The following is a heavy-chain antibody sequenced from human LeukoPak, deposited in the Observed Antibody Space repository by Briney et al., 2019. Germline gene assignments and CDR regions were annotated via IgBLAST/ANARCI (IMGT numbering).Heavy chain of an antibody. Sequence: GGSLRLSCAASGITFSSYAMTWVRQAPGKELEWVSTISGSGGSTYYADTVKGRFTISRDNSRNTLYLQMNSLRAEDTAVYYCAKAVRVAGTIFDYWGQGTLVTVSS. D-gene: IGHD6-19*01. J-gene: IGHJ4*02. CDR2: ISGSGGST. CDR3: AKAVRVAGTIFDY. CDR1: GITFSSYA. V-gene: IGHV3-23*01.